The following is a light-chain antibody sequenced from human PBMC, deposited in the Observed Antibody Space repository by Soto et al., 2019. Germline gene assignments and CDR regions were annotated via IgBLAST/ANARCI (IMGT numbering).Light chain of an antibody. CDR3: QQYNSYWGT. Sequence: DIQMTQSPSTLSASVGDRVTITCRASQSISSWLAWYQQKPGKAPKLLIYDASSLESGVPSRFSGSGSGTEFPLTISSLQPDDFATYYCQQYNSYWGTFGPGTKVEIK. CDR2: DAS. J-gene: IGKJ1*01. V-gene: IGKV1-5*01. CDR1: QSISSW.